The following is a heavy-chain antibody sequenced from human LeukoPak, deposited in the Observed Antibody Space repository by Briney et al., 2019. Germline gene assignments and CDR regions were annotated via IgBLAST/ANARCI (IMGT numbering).Heavy chain of an antibody. Sequence: PGGPLRLSCAGSGFTFETYAMTWVRQAPGKGLEWISVIGPSGAVTHYADSVKGRFTISRDNSKNTLYLQMNNLRVEDTAIYFCAKYATGYAPDFDYWGQGTLVTVSS. CDR3: AKYATGYAPDFDY. J-gene: IGHJ4*02. CDR1: GFTFETYA. V-gene: IGHV3-23*01. CDR2: IGPSGAVT. D-gene: IGHD5-12*01.